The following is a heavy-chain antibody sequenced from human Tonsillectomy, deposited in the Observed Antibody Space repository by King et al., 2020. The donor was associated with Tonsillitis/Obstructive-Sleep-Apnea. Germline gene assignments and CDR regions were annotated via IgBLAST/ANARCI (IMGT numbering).Heavy chain of an antibody. CDR2: IYYSGST. CDR3: AREGGEDGDYAFDY. Sequence: QVQLQESGPGLVKPSETLSLTCTVSGGSISSYYWSWIRQPPGKGLEWIGYIYYSGSTNYNPSLKSRVTISVDTSKNQFSLKLSSVTAADTALYYCAREGGEDGDYAFDYWGQGTLVTVSS. V-gene: IGHV4-59*01. CDR1: GGSISSYY. J-gene: IGHJ4*02. D-gene: IGHD4-17*01.